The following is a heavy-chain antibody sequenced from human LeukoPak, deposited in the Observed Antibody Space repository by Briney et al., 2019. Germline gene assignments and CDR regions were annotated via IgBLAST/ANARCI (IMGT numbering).Heavy chain of an antibody. V-gene: IGHV5-51*01. CDR1: GYGFTSYW. J-gene: IGHJ4*02. CDR3: ARLIYYDSSGSVGYFDY. D-gene: IGHD3-22*01. Sequence: NPGESLKISCKGSGYGFTSYWIGWVRQMPGKGLEWMGIIYPGDSDTTYSPSFQGQVTISADKSITTAYLQWSSLKASDTAMYFCARLIYYDSSGSVGYFDYWGQGTLVTVSS. CDR2: IYPGDSDT.